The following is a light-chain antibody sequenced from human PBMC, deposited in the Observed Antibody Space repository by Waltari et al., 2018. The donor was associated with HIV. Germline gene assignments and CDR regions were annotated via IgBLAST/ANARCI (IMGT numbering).Light chain of an antibody. CDR1: QSVSCN. V-gene: IGKV3-11*01. J-gene: IGKJ1*01. CDR2: DAS. CDR3: QQRSNWPRT. Sequence: EIVLTQSPATLFFSPGEKAPLPFRARQSVSCNLAWYSQKPGQAPRLLIYDASNRATGIPARCSGSGSGTDFTLTISSLEPEDFAVYDCQQRSNWPRTFGQGTKVEIK.